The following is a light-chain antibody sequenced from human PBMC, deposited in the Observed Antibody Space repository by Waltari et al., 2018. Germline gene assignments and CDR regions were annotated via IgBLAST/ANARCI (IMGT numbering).Light chain of an antibody. CDR1: QSIMTN. V-gene: IGKV3-15*01. J-gene: IGKJ4*01. CDR2: DAS. CDR3: QQYHHWST. Sequence: EIVMTQSPATLPVSPGERGTLSCWASQSIMTNVAWYQQKPGQAPRLLIYDASTRATDTPAMFSGSGSETDFTLTISSLQSEDFAVYYCQQYHHWSTFGGGTKVEI.